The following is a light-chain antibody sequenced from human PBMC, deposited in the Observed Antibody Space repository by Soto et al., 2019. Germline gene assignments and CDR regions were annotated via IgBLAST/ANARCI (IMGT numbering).Light chain of an antibody. V-gene: IGLV1-40*01. CDR1: SSNIGAGYD. CDR3: QSYDSSLRGYV. CDR2: GNN. Sequence: QSVLTQPPSVSVAPGQRVTISCTGSSSNIGAGYDVKWYQQLPGTAPKLLLYGNNNGPSGVPDRFSGSKSDTSASLAITGLQAEDEADYYCQSYDSSLRGYVFGAGTKVTVL. J-gene: IGLJ1*01.